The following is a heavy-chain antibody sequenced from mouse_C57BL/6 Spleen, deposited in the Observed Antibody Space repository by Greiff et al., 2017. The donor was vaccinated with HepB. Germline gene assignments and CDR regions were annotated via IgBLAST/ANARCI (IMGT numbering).Heavy chain of an antibody. J-gene: IGHJ4*01. CDR3: ARRTTVVATGGAMDY. CDR2: ISSGSSTI. D-gene: IGHD1-1*01. V-gene: IGHV5-17*01. Sequence: EVMLVESGGGLVKPGGSLKLSCAASGFTFSDYGMHWVRQAPEKGLEWVAYISSGSSTIYYADTVKGRFTISRDNAKNTLFLQMTSLRSEDTAMYYCARRTTVVATGGAMDYWGQGTSVTVSS. CDR1: GFTFSDYG.